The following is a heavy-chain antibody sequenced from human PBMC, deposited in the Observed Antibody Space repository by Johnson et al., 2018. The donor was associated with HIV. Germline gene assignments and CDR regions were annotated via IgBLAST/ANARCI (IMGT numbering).Heavy chain of an antibody. V-gene: IGHV3-7*05. CDR1: GFTFSSYA. J-gene: IGHJ3*02. D-gene: IGHD1-7*01. CDR2: IKQDGSEK. Sequence: VKLVESGGGVVQPGRSLRLSCAASGFTFSSYAMHWVRQAPGKGLEWVANIKQDGSEKYYVDSVKGRFTISRDNAKNSLYLQMNSLRAEDTAVYYCARGGYNWNYGQGGAFDIWGQGTMVTVSS. CDR3: ARGGYNWNYGQGGAFDI.